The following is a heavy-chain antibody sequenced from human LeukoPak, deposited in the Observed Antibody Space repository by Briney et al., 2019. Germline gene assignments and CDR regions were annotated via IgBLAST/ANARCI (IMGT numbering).Heavy chain of an antibody. CDR1: RYTFTSYG. D-gene: IGHD3-10*01. CDR3: ARDRLMILTMLRGGNYYGMDV. Sequence: GASVKVSCKASRYTFTSYGISWVRQAPGQGLEWMVWISAYNGNTNYAQKLQGRVTMTTDTSTSTAYMELRSLRSDDTAVYYCARDRLMILTMLRGGNYYGMDVWGQGTTATVSS. V-gene: IGHV1-18*01. CDR2: ISAYNGNT. J-gene: IGHJ6*02.